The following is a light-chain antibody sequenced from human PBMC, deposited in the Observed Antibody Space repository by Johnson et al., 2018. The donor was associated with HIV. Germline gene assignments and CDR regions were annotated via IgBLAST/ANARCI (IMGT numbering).Light chain of an antibody. J-gene: IGLJ1*01. V-gene: IGLV1-51*02. CDR1: SSNIGNNY. CDR3: GTWDSSLSTGGNV. CDR2: ENN. Sequence: QSVLTQPPSVSAAPGQKVTISCSGSSSNIGNNYVSWYQQLPGTAPKLLIYENNKRPSGIPDRFSDSKSGTSATLGITGLQTGDEADYYCGTWDSSLSTGGNVFGTGTKVTVL.